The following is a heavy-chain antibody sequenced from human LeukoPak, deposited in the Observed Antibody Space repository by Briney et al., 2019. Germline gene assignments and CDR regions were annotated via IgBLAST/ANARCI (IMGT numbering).Heavy chain of an antibody. V-gene: IGHV1-2*02. CDR2: INPNSGGT. CDR3: ARDPTDIVVVPAAIQDDY. D-gene: IGHD2-2*02. Sequence: ASVKVSCKASGYTFTGYYMHWVRQAPGQGLEWMGWINPNSGGTNYAQKFQGRVTMTRDTPISTAYMELSRLRSDDTAVYYCARDPTDIVVVPAAIQDDYWGQGTLVTVSS. J-gene: IGHJ4*02. CDR1: GYTFTGYY.